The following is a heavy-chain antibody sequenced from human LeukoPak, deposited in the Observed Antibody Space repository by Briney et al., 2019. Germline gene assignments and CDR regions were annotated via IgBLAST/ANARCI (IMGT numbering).Heavy chain of an antibody. CDR2: INPNSGGT. Sequence: ASVKVSRKASGYTFTGYYMHWVRQAPGQGLEWMGWINPNSGGTNYAQKFQGRVTMTRDTSISTAYMELSRLRSDDTAVYYCAGSLVRGVIEDYWGQGTLVTVSS. CDR1: GYTFTGYY. D-gene: IGHD3-10*01. V-gene: IGHV1-2*02. J-gene: IGHJ4*02. CDR3: AGSLVRGVIEDY.